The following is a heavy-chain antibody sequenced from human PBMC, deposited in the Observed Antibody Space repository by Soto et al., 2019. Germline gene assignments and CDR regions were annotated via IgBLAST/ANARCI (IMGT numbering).Heavy chain of an antibody. D-gene: IGHD1-26*01. CDR1: GFTFSHYA. V-gene: IGHV3-30*18. Sequence: QVQLVESEGGVVQPGRSLRLSCAASGFTFSHYAMHWVRQAPGKGLEWVALMSYDGSNEYYADSVKGRFTISRDNSKNTLDLEMNSLRAEDTDVDYCAKDGSHHFDYLGQGTLVTVSS. CDR3: AKDGSHHFDY. CDR2: MSYDGSNE. J-gene: IGHJ4*02.